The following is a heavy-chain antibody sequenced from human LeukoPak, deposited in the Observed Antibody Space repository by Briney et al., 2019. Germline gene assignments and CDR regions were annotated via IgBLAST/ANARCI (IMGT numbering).Heavy chain of an antibody. CDR1: GYTFTGYY. D-gene: IGHD6-19*01. CDR2: INPNSGGT. V-gene: IGHV1-2*02. CDR3: ARDSSGWYIPDY. Sequence: ASVKVSCKASGYTFTGYYMHWVRQAPGQGLEWMGWINPNSGGTNYAQKFQGRVTMTRDTSISTAYMELSRLRSDDTAVYYCARDSSGWYIPDYWGQGTLVTVSS. J-gene: IGHJ4*02.